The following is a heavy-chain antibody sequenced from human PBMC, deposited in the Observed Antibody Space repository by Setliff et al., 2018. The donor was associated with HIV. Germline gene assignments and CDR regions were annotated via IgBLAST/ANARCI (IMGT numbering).Heavy chain of an antibody. CDR2: ISGYNDNT. Sequence: ASVKVSCKASGYTFRNFAISWERQAPGQGLEWMGWISGYNDNTNYAQKFQGRVTMTTDTTSSTSYMELRSLTSADTAMYYCARIRAAALLNAFDIWGQGTMVTVSS. CDR1: GYTFRNFA. V-gene: IGHV1-18*01. J-gene: IGHJ3*02. CDR3: ARIRAAALLNAFDI. D-gene: IGHD6-13*01.